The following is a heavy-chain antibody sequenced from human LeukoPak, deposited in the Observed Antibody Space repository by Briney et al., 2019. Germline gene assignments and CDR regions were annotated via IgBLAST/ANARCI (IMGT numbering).Heavy chain of an antibody. D-gene: IGHD3-22*01. CDR2: ISAYNGNT. J-gene: IGHJ4*02. V-gene: IGHV1-18*01. CDR1: GYTFTGYG. CDR3: AREGNYYDSTGYTYYFDY. Sequence: ASVKVSCKASGYTFTGYGMSWVRQAPGQGLEWMGWISAYNGNTNYAQKVQGRVTMTTDTSTSTAYMELRSLRSYDTAVYYCAREGNYYDSTGYTYYFDYWGQGTLVTVSS.